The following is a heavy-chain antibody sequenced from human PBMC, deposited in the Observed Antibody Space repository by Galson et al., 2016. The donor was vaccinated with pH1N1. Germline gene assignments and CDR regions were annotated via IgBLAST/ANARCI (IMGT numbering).Heavy chain of an antibody. J-gene: IGHJ3*02. CDR2: ISYDGSNK. D-gene: IGHD1-1*01. Sequence: SLRLSCAASGFTFSSYGMHWVRQAPGKGLEWVAVISYDGSNKYYADSVKGRFTISRGNSKNTLYLQMNSLKTEDTAVYYCTREGGTTGGAFEIWGQGTMVTVSS. V-gene: IGHV3-30*03. CDR1: GFTFSSYG. CDR3: TREGGTTGGAFEI.